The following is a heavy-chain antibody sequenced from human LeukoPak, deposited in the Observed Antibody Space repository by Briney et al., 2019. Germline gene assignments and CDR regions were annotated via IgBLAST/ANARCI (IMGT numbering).Heavy chain of an antibody. V-gene: IGHV4-34*01. CDR1: GGSFRSYY. CDR3: ARQSEMATTY. D-gene: IGHD5-24*01. J-gene: IGHJ4*02. CDR2: INHSGST. Sequence: SETLSLTCAVYGGSFRSYYWNWIRQPPGKGLEWIGEINHSGSTNYNPSLKSRVTISVDTSKNQFSLRLSSVTAADTAVYYCARQSEMATTYWGQGTLVTVSS.